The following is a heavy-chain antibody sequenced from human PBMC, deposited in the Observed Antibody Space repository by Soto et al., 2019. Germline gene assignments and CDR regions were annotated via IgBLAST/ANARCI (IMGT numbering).Heavy chain of an antibody. CDR1: GFTFSSYG. D-gene: IGHD3-22*01. J-gene: IGHJ4*02. CDR3: AKGSYYYDSSGHFDY. V-gene: IGHV3-30*18. Sequence: GRSLRLSCAVSGFTFSSYGMHWVRQAPGKGLEWVAVISYDGSNKYYADSVKGRFTISRDNSKNTLYLQMNSLRAEDTAVYYCAKGSYYYDSSGHFDYWGQGTLVTVSS. CDR2: ISYDGSNK.